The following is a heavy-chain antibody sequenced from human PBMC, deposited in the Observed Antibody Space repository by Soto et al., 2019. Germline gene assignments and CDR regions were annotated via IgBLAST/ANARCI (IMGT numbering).Heavy chain of an antibody. CDR2: IKSKTGGGPT. D-gene: IGHD5-12*01. V-gene: IGHV3-15*01. CDR1: GFTFSNAW. CDR3: TTEDIVATIVGY. Sequence: EVQLVESGGGLVKPGGSLRLSCAASGFTFSNAWMSWVRQAPGKGLEWVGRIKSKTGGGPTDYAAPVKGRFTISRDDSKNTLYLQMNSLKTEDTAVYYCTTEDIVATIVGYWGQGTLVTVSS. J-gene: IGHJ4*02.